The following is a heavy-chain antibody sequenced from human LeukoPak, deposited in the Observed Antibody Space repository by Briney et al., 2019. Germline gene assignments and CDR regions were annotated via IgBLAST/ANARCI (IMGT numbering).Heavy chain of an antibody. J-gene: IGHJ4*02. Sequence: GALRLSCAASGFTFSSYGMHWVRQAPGKGLEWVAVISYDGSNKYYADSVKGRFTISRDNSKNTLYLQMNSLRAEDTAVYYCAKDGYSSGLDYWGQGALVTVSS. CDR3: AKDGYSSGLDY. CDR1: GFTFSSYG. D-gene: IGHD6-19*01. CDR2: ISYDGSNK. V-gene: IGHV3-30*18.